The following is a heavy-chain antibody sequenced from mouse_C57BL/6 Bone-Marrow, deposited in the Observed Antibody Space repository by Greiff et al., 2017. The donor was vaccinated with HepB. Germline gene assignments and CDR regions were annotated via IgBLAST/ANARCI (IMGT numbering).Heavy chain of an antibody. CDR1: GFNIKDYY. V-gene: IGHV14-1*01. D-gene: IGHD1-1*01. CDR2: IDPEDGDT. CDR3: TANYYGSSYIDY. J-gene: IGHJ2*01. Sequence: VQLKESGAELVRPGASVKLSCTASGFNIKDYYMHWVKQRPEQGLEWIGRIDPEDGDTEYAPKFQCKATMTADTSSNTAYLQLSSLTSEDTAVYYCTANYYGSSYIDYWGQGTTLTVSS.